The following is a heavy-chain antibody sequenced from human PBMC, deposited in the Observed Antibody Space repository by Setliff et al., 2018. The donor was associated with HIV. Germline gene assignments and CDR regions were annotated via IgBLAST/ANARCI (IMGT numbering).Heavy chain of an antibody. V-gene: IGHV4-39*01. D-gene: IGHD3-10*01. Sequence: SEILSLTCTVSGASISSSTDYWGWIRQSPGKGLEWIGSRYYSGSTYQNPSLKSRVTIPVDTSKNQFSLELSSVTAADTAVYYCARLRYGSGIPLDVWGTGISVTVSS. CDR2: RYYSGST. CDR3: ARLRYGSGIPLDV. CDR1: GASISSSTDY. J-gene: IGHJ6*04.